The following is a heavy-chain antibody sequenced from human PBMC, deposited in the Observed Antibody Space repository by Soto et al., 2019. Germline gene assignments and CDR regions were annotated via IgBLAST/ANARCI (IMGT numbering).Heavy chain of an antibody. J-gene: IGHJ4*02. D-gene: IGHD5-18*01. CDR2: INPNSGGT. CDR3: ARGEEYSYGNFDY. Sequence: GASVKVSCKASGYTFTGYYMHWVRQAPGQGLEWMGWINPNSGGTNYAQKFQGWVTMTRDTSISTAYMELSRLRSDDTAVYYCARGEEYSYGNFDYWGQGTLVTVPQ. CDR1: GYTFTGYY. V-gene: IGHV1-2*04.